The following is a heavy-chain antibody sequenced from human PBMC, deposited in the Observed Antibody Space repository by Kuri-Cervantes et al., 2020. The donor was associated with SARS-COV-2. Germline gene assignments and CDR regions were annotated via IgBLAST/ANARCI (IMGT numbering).Heavy chain of an antibody. D-gene: IGHD6-13*01. V-gene: IGHV1-18*04. CDR1: GYTFTSYG. CDR3: ARRIAAAGYYYYYGMNV. J-gene: IGHJ6*02. Sequence: ASVKVSCKASGYTFTSYGISWVRQAPGQGLEWMGWISAYNGNTNYAQKLQGRVTMTTNTSTSTAYMELRSLRSDDTAVYYCARRIAAAGYYYYYGMNVWGQGTTVTVSS. CDR2: ISAYNGNT.